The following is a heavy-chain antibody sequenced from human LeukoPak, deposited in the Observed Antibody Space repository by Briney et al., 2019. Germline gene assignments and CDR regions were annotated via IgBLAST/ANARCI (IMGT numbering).Heavy chain of an antibody. V-gene: IGHV1-18*01. CDR1: GYTFTNFG. D-gene: IGHD5-18*01. J-gene: IGHJ3*02. CDR3: ARGVFGGVDTTMVDAFDI. CDR2: ISTYNGNT. Sequence: ASVKVSCKASGYTFTNFGISWVRQAPGQGLEWMGWISTYNGNTNYAQKVQGRVTMTTDTSTSTAYMELRSLTSDDTAVYFCARGVFGGVDTTMVDAFDIWGQGATVTVSS.